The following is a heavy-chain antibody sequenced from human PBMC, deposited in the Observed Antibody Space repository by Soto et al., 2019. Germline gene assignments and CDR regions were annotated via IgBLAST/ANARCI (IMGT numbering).Heavy chain of an antibody. Sequence: PSETLSLTCTVSGASISSSSFYWGWIRQPPGKGLEWIASIYYSGSTFYNPSLKSRVTMSVDTSKNQFSLNLRSVTAADTAVYYCARRIAATGSHYYMDVWGKGTTVTVSS. CDR2: IYYSGST. CDR1: GASISSSSFY. V-gene: IGHV4-39*01. CDR3: ARRIAATGSHYYMDV. J-gene: IGHJ6*03. D-gene: IGHD6-13*01.